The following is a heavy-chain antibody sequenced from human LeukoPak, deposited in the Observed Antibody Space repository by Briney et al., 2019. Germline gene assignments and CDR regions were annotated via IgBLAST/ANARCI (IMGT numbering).Heavy chain of an antibody. V-gene: IGHV3-30-3*01. J-gene: IGHJ4*02. CDR2: ISYDGSNK. Sequence: PGGSLRLSCAASGFTFSSYAMHWVRQAPGKGLEWVAVISYDGSNKYYADSVKGRFTISRDNSKNTLYLQMNSLRAEDTAVYYCARVSLRNGGEWPLYYWGQGTLVTVSS. D-gene: IGHD1-1*01. CDR1: GFTFSSYA. CDR3: ARVSLRNGGEWPLYY.